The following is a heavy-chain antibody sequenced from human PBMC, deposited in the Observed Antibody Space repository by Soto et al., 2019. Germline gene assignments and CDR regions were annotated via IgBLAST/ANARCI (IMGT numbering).Heavy chain of an antibody. D-gene: IGHD1-1*01. V-gene: IGHV1-18*01. CDR3: ARDLDTGGSYYYYYYGMDV. CDR1: GYTFTSYG. Sequence: GALVKVSCKASGYTFTSYGISWVRQAPGQGLEWMGWISAYNGNTNYAQKLQGRVTMTTDTSTSTAYMELRSLRSDDTAVYYCARDLDTGGSYYYYYYGMDVWGQGTTVTVSS. CDR2: ISAYNGNT. J-gene: IGHJ6*02.